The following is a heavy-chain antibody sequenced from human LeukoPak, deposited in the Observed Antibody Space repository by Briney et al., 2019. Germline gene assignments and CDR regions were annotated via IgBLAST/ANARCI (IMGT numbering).Heavy chain of an antibody. Sequence: MPSETLSLTCTVSGGSISSYYWSWIRQPPGKGLEWIGYIYYSGSTNYNPSLKSRVTISVDTYKNQFSLKLSSVTAADTAVYYCARDHDAFDIWGQGTMVTVSS. CDR2: IYYSGST. V-gene: IGHV4-59*01. J-gene: IGHJ3*02. CDR3: ARDHDAFDI. CDR1: GGSISSYY.